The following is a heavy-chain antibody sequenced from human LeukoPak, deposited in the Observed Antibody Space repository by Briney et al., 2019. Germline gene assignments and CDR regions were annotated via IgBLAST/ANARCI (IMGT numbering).Heavy chain of an antibody. CDR3: ARDNIPASYYGMDV. D-gene: IGHD2-2*02. Sequence: SETLSLTCAVYGGSFSGYYWSWIRQPPGQGLEWIGEINHSGSTNYNPSLKSRVTISVDTSKNQFSLKLSSVTAADTAVYYCARDNIPASYYGMDVWGQGTTVTVSS. J-gene: IGHJ6*02. CDR2: INHSGST. V-gene: IGHV4-34*01. CDR1: GGSFSGYY.